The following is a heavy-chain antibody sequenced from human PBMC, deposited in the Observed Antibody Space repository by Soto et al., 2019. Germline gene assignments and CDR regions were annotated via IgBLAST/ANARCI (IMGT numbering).Heavy chain of an antibody. V-gene: IGHV3-21*01. J-gene: IGHJ6*02. CDR1: GFTFSSYN. CDR2: ISSSSSYI. CDR3: ARDYKVADSNSYHYYGMDV. D-gene: IGHD4-4*01. Sequence: PGGSLRLSCAASGFTFSSYNMNWVRQAPGKGLEWVSSISSSSSYIYYADSVKGRFTISRDNAKNSLYLQMNSLRAEDTAVYYCARDYKVADSNSYHYYGMDVWGQGTTVTVSS.